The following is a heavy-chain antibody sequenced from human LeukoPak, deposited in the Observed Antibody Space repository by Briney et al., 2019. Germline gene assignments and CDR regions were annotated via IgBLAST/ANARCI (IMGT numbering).Heavy chain of an antibody. V-gene: IGHV3-30*18. CDR1: GFTFSSYG. J-gene: IGHJ4*02. D-gene: IGHD3-10*01. CDR2: ISYDGSNK. Sequence: PGGSLRLSCAASGFTFSSYGMHWVRQAPGKGLEWVAVISYDGSNKYYADSVKGRFTISRDNSKNTQYLQMNTMRAEDTAVYYCAKPMVRGLIIDSAFDYWGQGTLVTVSS. CDR3: AKPMVRGLIIDSAFDY.